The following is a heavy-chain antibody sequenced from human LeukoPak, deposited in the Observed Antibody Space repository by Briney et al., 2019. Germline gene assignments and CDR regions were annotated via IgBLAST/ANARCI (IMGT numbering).Heavy chain of an antibody. CDR1: GYTFTSYA. D-gene: IGHD3-10*01. V-gene: IGHV1-69*04. CDR2: IIPILGIA. Sequence: ASVKVSCKASGYTFTSYAMHWVRQAPGQSLEWMGRIIPILGIANYAQKFQGRVTITADKSTSTAYMELSSLRSEDTAVYYCASAHDLGEYWGQGTLVTVSS. J-gene: IGHJ4*02. CDR3: ASAHDLGEY.